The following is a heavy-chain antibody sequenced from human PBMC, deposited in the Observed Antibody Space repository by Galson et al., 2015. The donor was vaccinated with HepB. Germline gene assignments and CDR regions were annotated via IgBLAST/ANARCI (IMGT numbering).Heavy chain of an antibody. CDR1: GYTLTELS. J-gene: IGHJ4*02. D-gene: IGHD6-19*01. V-gene: IGHV1-24*01. CDR2: FDPEDGET. Sequence: SVKVSCKVSGYTLTELSMHWVRQAPGKGLEWMGGFDPEDGETIYAQKFQGRVTMTEDTSTDTAYMELSSLRSEDTAVYYCATDLTAVAGGGYFDFEYWGQGTLVTVSS. CDR3: ATDLTAVAGGGYFDFEY.